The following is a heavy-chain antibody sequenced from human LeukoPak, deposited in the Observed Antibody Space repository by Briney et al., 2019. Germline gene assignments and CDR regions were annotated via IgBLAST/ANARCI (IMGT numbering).Heavy chain of an antibody. CDR2: IKQDGSEK. J-gene: IGHJ5*02. CDR3: ARVLDDYGDHAGWFDP. Sequence: GGSLRLSCAASGFTFSSYWMSWVRQAPGKGLEWEANIKQDGSEKYYVDSVKGRFTISRDNAKNSLYLQMNSLRAEDTAVYYCARVLDDYGDHAGWFDPWGQGTLVTVSS. D-gene: IGHD4-17*01. CDR1: GFTFSSYW. V-gene: IGHV3-7*01.